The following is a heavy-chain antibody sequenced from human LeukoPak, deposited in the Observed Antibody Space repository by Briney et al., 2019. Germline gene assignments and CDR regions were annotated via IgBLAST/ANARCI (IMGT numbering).Heavy chain of an antibody. D-gene: IGHD2-15*01. CDR2: IPYSGNT. CDR1: GGSIRNDDYY. V-gene: IGHV4-31*03. CDR3: ARAACGGGTCYLQDY. Sequence: SETLSLTCTVSGGSIRNDDYYWSWIRQHPGKGLEWIGYIPYSGNTYYNPSLKSRVTISVDTPKNQFSLKLSSVTAADTAVYYCARAACGGGTCYLQDYWGQGTLVTVSS. J-gene: IGHJ4*02.